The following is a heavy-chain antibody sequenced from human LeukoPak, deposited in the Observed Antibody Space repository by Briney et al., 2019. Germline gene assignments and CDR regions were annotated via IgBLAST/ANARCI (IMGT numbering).Heavy chain of an antibody. V-gene: IGHV4-39*01. CDR3: ARRTSNPVGAIDY. D-gene: IGHD1-26*01. CDR1: GGSISISNYY. CDR2: ISYSGT. Sequence: SETLSLTCTVSGGSISISNYYWGWIRQPPGRGLEWIGSISYSGTYYKPSLKGRLTISVDTSKNHFSLNLRSVTAADTAVYYCARRTSNPVGAIDYWGQGTLVTVSS. J-gene: IGHJ4*02.